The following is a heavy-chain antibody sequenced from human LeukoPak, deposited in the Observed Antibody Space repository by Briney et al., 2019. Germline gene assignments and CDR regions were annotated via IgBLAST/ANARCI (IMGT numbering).Heavy chain of an antibody. CDR1: GFTFSNYA. J-gene: IGHJ1*01. CDR2: IKQDGSAK. V-gene: IGHV3-7*03. D-gene: IGHD3-10*01. Sequence: GGSLRLSCAASGFTFSNYAMHWVRQAPGKGLEWVANIKQDGSAKYYVDSVKGRFTMTRNTSISTAYMELNSLRSEDTAVYYCAIKDGDSGSGSQYFRHWGQGTLVTVSS. CDR3: AIKDGDSGSGSQYFRH.